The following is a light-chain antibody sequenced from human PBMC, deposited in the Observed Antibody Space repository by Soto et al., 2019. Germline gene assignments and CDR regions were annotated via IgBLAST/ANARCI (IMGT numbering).Light chain of an antibody. Sequence: LRRAPANLRFWRGERDTQYCRASQSISSYLAWYQQKPGQAPRLLIYDASNRATGIPARFSVSGSGTGFTLSICGLEPQDFALYHCLRRSNWPPITIGRGTRLEIK. CDR3: LRRSNWPPIT. J-gene: IGKJ5*01. CDR2: DAS. V-gene: IGKV3-11*01. CDR1: QSISSY.